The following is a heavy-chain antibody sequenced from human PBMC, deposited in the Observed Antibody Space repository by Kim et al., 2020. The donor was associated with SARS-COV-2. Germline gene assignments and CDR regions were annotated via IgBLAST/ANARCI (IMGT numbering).Heavy chain of an antibody. Sequence: GSTYYADSVKGRFTISRDNSKNTLYLQMNSLRAEDTAVYYCAKRSAVAGGWGQGTLVTVSS. J-gene: IGHJ4*02. V-gene: IGHV3-23*01. CDR3: AKRSAVAGG. D-gene: IGHD6-19*01. CDR2: GST.